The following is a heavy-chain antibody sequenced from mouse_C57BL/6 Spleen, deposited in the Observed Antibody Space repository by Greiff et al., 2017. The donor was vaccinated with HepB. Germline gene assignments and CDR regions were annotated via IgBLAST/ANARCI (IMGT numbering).Heavy chain of an antibody. J-gene: IGHJ2*01. V-gene: IGHV2-5-1*01. Sequence: QVQLKQSGPSLVQPSQSLSITCTVSGFSLTSYGVHWVRQSPGKGLEWLGVIWRGGSTDYNAAFMSRLSITKDNSKSQVFFKMNSLQADDTAIYYCAKNKGGSSLYYFDYWGQGTTLTVSS. CDR2: IWRGGST. CDR3: AKNKGGSSLYYFDY. D-gene: IGHD1-1*01. CDR1: GFSLTSYG.